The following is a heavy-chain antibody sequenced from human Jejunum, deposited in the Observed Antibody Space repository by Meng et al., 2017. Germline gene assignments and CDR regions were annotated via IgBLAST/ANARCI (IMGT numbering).Heavy chain of an antibody. V-gene: IGHV4-61*08. CDR3: ARDSMGSLDY. J-gene: IGHJ4*02. D-gene: IGHD1-26*01. CDR1: GGSVGRAGYQ. CDR2: ANT. Sequence: VQLQESGPGLVRPSETLSLICTVSGGSVGRAGYQWGWIRQPPGRGLEWIGDANTNYNPSLKRRVTISLDTSRNLFSLSLTSVTAADTAVYYCARDSMGSLDYWGQGILVTVSS.